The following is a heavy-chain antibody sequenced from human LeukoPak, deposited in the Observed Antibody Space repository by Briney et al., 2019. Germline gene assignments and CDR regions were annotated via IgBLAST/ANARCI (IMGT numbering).Heavy chain of an antibody. J-gene: IGHJ4*02. Sequence: GGSLRLSCAASGFTFSNYGMHWVRQAPGKGLEWVAVISYDGSNKYYADSVKGRFTISRDNSKNTLYLQMNSLRAEDTAVYYCARDHRQLGVYYFDYWGQGTLVTVSS. CDR3: ARDHRQLGVYYFDY. D-gene: IGHD6-13*01. CDR2: ISYDGSNK. V-gene: IGHV3-30*03. CDR1: GFTFSNYG.